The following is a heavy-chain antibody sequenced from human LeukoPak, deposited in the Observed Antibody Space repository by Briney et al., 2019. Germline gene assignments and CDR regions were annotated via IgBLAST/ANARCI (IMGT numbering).Heavy chain of an antibody. J-gene: IGHJ3*02. D-gene: IGHD3-22*01. CDR3: ARDPLVDYYDSINAGDAFDI. CDR1: GVSISSHY. CDR2: IYYSGST. V-gene: IGHV4-59*11. Sequence: SETLSLTCTVSGVSISSHYWSWIRQPPGKGLEWIGYIYYSGSTNYNPSLKSRVTISVDTSKNQFSLKLSSVTAADTAVYYCARDPLVDYYDSINAGDAFDIWGQGTMVTVSS.